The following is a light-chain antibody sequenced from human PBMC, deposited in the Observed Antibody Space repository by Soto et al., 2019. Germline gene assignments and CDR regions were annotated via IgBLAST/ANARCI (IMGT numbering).Light chain of an antibody. Sequence: QSVLTQPASVSGSPGQSITISCTGTSXDVGGYNYVSWYQLHPGKAPKLMIHEVSERPSGVSNRFSGSKSGNMASLTISGLQAEDEADYYCASYASSVIYVFGSGTKVTVL. CDR3: ASYASSVIYV. J-gene: IGLJ1*01. CDR1: SXDVGGYNY. CDR2: EVS. V-gene: IGLV2-14*01.